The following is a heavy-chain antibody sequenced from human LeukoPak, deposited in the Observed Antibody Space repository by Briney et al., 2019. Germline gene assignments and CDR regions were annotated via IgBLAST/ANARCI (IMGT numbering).Heavy chain of an antibody. D-gene: IGHD3-22*01. J-gene: IGHJ1*01. CDR2: IYYSGST. Sequence: SETLSLTCTVSGGSISSSSYYWGWIRQPPGKGLEWIGSIYYSGSTYYNPSLKSRVTISVDTSKNQFSLKLSSVTAADTAVYYCAREKRGGVIVVQPRRYFQHWGQGTLVTVSS. V-gene: IGHV4-39*07. CDR3: AREKRGGVIVVQPRRYFQH. CDR1: GGSISSSSYY.